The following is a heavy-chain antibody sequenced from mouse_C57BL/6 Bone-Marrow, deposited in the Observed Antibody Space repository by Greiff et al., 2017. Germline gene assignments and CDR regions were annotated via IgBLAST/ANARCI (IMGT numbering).Heavy chain of an antibody. CDR3: ARRYGQPYYFDY. CDR2: INPSSGYT. V-gene: IGHV1-7*01. D-gene: IGHD1-2*01. Sequence: QVQLQQSGAELAKPGASVKLSCKASGYTFTSYWMHWLKQRPGPGLEWIGYINPSSGYTKYNQKFKNKATLTADKSSSTAYMPLSSLTYEDFAVYSGARRYGQPYYFDYWGQGTTLTVSS. J-gene: IGHJ2*01. CDR1: GYTFTSYW.